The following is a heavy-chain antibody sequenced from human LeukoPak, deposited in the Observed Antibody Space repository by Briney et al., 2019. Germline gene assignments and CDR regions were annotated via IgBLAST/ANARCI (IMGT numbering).Heavy chain of an antibody. CDR3: VRGITGYSSGWPYFDF. D-gene: IGHD6-19*01. V-gene: IGHV1-46*01. CDR1: GYTFTSYY. J-gene: IGHJ4*02. CDR2: IIPSRDST. Sequence: ASVTVSCTASGYTFTSYYMHWVRQAPGQGLEWMGMIIPSRDSTNYAQRFQGRVTMTRDTSTSTVYMELSSLTSEDTAVYYCVRGITGYSSGWPYFDFWGQGTLVTVSS.